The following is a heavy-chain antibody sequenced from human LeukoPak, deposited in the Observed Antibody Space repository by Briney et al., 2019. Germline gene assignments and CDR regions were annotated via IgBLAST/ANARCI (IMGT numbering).Heavy chain of an antibody. Sequence: PSETLSLTCAVSGGSISSGGYSWSWIRQPPGKGLEWIGYIYHSGSTYYNPSLKSRVTISVDRSKNKFSLKLSSVTAADTAVYYCAREADCSGGSCFDYWGQGTLVTVSS. CDR2: IYHSGST. CDR1: GGSISSGGYS. V-gene: IGHV4-30-2*01. CDR3: AREADCSGGSCFDY. J-gene: IGHJ4*02. D-gene: IGHD2-15*01.